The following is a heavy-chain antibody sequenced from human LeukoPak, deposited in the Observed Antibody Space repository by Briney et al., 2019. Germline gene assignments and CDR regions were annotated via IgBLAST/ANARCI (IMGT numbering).Heavy chain of an antibody. V-gene: IGHV3-7*03. CDR1: GFTFSTSW. Sequence: GGSLRLSCAASGFTFSTSWMTWVRQAPGKGLEWVANIKQDGSDKYYMDSVKGRFTISRDNAKNSLYLQMNSLRAEDTAVYYCAKDLAFWSGYYIRYFQHWGQGTLVTVSS. D-gene: IGHD3-3*01. CDR3: AKDLAFWSGYYIRYFQH. J-gene: IGHJ1*01. CDR2: IKQDGSDK.